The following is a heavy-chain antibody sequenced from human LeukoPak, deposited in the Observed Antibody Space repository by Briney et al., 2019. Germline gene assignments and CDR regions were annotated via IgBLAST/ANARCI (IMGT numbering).Heavy chain of an antibody. CDR1: GLSLSSHY. V-gene: IGHV3-33*01. CDR2: IWYDGSNI. J-gene: IGHJ4*02. D-gene: IGHD3-22*01. Sequence: PGLSLRLSYAACGLSLSSHYMHVVRHPPGTGLESVAVIWYDGSNIYYADSVKGRFTISRDNSKNTLYLQMNSLRAEDTALYYCARARNDYDSNGFSVLDYWGQGTLVTVSS. CDR3: ARARNDYDSNGFSVLDY.